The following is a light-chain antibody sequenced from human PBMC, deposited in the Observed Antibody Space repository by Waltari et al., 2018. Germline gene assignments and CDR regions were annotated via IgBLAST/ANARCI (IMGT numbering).Light chain of an antibody. CDR2: EVS. CDR3: MQIKQLPPWT. CDR1: QSLLHSDGKTY. V-gene: IGKV2D-29*01. Sequence: DVVMTQTPLSLSVTPGQPASISCKSSQSLLHSDGKTYLSWYLQKPGQPPQLLISEVSKRVSGVPDRFSGSGSGTDFTLKISRVEAEDVGVYYCMQIKQLPPWTFGQGTKVEIK. J-gene: IGKJ1*01.